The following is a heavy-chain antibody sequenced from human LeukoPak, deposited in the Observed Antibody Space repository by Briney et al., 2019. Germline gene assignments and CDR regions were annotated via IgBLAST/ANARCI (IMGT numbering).Heavy chain of an antibody. D-gene: IGHD6-19*01. Sequence: PGGSLRLSCAASGFTFSNAWMSWVRQAPGKGLGWVGRIKSKTDGGTTDYAAPVKGRFTILRDDSKNTMYLQMNTLRTEDTAVYYCTRGLGSGGGWGQGTLVTVSS. CDR2: IKSKTDGGTT. CDR1: GFTFSNAW. J-gene: IGHJ4*02. V-gene: IGHV3-15*01. CDR3: TRGLGSGGG.